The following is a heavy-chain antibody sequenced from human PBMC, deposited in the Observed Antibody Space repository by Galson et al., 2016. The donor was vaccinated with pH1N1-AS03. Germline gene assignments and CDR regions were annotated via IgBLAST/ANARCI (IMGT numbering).Heavy chain of an antibody. CDR2: ISPYSGAT. CDR3: ARPAGTPNYYYTDV. V-gene: IGHV1-2*02. CDR1: GYTFTDYY. J-gene: IGHJ6*03. D-gene: IGHD3-10*01. Sequence: SVKVSCKASGYTFTDYYVHWVRQAPGHGLEWLGWISPYSGATNLAQKSQGRVTMTRDTSISTAYVELNSLTSDDTAVYYCARPAGTPNYYYTDVWGKGTTVTVSS.